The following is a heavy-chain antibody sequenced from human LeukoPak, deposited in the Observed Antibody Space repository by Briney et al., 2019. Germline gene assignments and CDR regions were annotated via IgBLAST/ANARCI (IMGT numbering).Heavy chain of an antibody. CDR2: INHSGST. Sequence: SETLSLTCAVYGVSFGGYYWSWIRQPPGKGLEWIGEINHSGSTNYNPSLKGRVTISVDTSKNQFSLKLSSVTAADTAVYYCARRKYYDFWSGQAVDYWGQGTLVTVSS. J-gene: IGHJ4*02. D-gene: IGHD3-3*01. CDR3: ARRKYYDFWSGQAVDY. V-gene: IGHV4-34*01. CDR1: GVSFGGYY.